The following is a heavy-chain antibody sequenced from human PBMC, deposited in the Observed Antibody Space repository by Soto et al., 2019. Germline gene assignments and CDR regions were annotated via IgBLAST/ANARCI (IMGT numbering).Heavy chain of an antibody. J-gene: IGHJ6*02. D-gene: IGHD3-3*01. CDR2: IIPIFGTA. V-gene: IGHV1-69*01. CDR3: ARGGEVITPYYYYGMDV. CDR1: GGTFSSYA. Sequence: QVQLVQSGAEVKKPGSSVKVSCKASGGTFSSYAISWVRQAPGQGLEWMGGIIPIFGTANYAQKFQGRVTITADESTSTAYMELSSLRSEDTAVYYGARGGEVITPYYYYGMDVWGQGTTVTVSS.